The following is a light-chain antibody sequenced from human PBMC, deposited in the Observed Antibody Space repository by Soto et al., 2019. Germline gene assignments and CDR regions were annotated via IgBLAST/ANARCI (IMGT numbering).Light chain of an antibody. Sequence: QSALTQPASVSGSPGQSITISCTGTRSDVGGYNYVSWYQQHPGKAPKLIIYEVSNRPSGISNRFSGSKSGNTASLTISGLQAEDEADYYCCSYAGSKVFGTGTKLTVL. CDR1: RSDVGGYNY. CDR2: EVS. CDR3: CSYAGSKV. J-gene: IGLJ1*01. V-gene: IGLV2-23*02.